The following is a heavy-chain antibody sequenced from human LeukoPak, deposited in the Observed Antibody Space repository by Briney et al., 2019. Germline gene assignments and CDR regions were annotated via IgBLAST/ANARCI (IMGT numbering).Heavy chain of an antibody. CDR1: GGTFSSYA. CDR2: IIPIFGTA. Sequence: SVKVSCKASGGTFSSYAISWVRQAPGQGLEWMGGIIPIFGTANYAQKFQGRVTITADKSTSTAYMELSSLRSEDTAVYYCARTTYYYDSSGYYYDEFDYWGQGTLVTVSS. D-gene: IGHD3-22*01. J-gene: IGHJ4*02. CDR3: ARTTYYYDSSGYYYDEFDY. V-gene: IGHV1-69*06.